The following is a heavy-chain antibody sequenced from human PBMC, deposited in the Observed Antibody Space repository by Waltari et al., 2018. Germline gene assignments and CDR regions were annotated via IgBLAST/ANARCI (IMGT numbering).Heavy chain of an antibody. CDR3: ASGKGRYFDWLFDY. CDR1: GYTFTSSA. D-gene: IGHD3-9*01. J-gene: IGHJ4*02. CDR2: INAGNGNT. Sequence: QVQLVQSGAEVTKPGASVKVSCKASGYTFTSSAMHWVRQAPGQRLEWMGGINAGNGNTKSSQKFQGRVTITRDTSASTAYMELSSLISEDTAVYYWASGKGRYFDWLFDYWGQGTLVTVSS. V-gene: IGHV1-3*01.